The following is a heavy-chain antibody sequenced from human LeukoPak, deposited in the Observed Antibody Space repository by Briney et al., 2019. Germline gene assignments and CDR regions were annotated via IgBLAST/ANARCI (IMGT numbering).Heavy chain of an antibody. CDR3: ARDGESPGIAVAGIQGY. Sequence: GASVKVSCKASGYTFTSYGISWVRQAPGQGLEWMGWISAYNGNTNYAQKLQGRVTMTIDTSTSTAYMELRSLRSDDTAVYYCARDGESPGIAVAGIQGYWGQGTLVTVSS. D-gene: IGHD6-19*01. CDR1: GYTFTSYG. J-gene: IGHJ4*02. CDR2: ISAYNGNT. V-gene: IGHV1-18*01.